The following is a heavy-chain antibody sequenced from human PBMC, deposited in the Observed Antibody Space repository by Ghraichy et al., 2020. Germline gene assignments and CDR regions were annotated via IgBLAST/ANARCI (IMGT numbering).Heavy chain of an antibody. Sequence: GGSLRLSCVGSGFTFSGYNMNWVRQSPGKGLEWVSYITSSSRTIFYADSVQGRFTISRDNAQNSLYLQMNSLRDEDTAVYYCARASRVVRFYYYDGMDVWGQGTTVTVSS. CDR1: GFTFSGYN. V-gene: IGHV3-48*02. J-gene: IGHJ6*02. CDR3: ARASRVVRFYYYDGMDV. CDR2: ITSSSRTI. D-gene: IGHD4-23*01.